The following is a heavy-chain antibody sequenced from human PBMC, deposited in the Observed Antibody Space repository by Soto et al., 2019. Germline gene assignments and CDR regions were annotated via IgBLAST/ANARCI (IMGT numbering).Heavy chain of an antibody. CDR1: GFTFSSYA. Sequence: LRLSCAASGFTFSSYAMHWVRQAPGKGLEWVALISFDGNNIYFSDSLKGRFTISRDDSKNTMYLQMSSLRAEDTAVYYCAKNTHYADTSGYYPFDYWGQGTLVTVSS. D-gene: IGHD3-22*01. CDR3: AKNTHYADTSGYYPFDY. V-gene: IGHV3-30*18. J-gene: IGHJ4*02. CDR2: ISFDGNNI.